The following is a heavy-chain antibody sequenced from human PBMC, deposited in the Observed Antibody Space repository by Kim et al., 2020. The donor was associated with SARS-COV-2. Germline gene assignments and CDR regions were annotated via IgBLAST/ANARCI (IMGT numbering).Heavy chain of an antibody. V-gene: IGHV3-48*03. Sequence: GGSLRLSCAASGFTFTNYKIHWVRQSPGKGLEWVSYIPSGGNTIYYADSVKGRLTISRDNAKNSVYLQMDSLRAEDTALYYCAREGSSGYHFDCWGQGALVTVSS. CDR1: GFTFTNYK. J-gene: IGHJ4*02. D-gene: IGHD3-22*01. CDR2: IPSGGNTI. CDR3: AREGSSGYHFDC.